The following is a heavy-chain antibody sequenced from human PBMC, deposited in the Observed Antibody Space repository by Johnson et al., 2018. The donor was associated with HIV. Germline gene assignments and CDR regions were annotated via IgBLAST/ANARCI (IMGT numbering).Heavy chain of an antibody. CDR1: GFTFSSYP. V-gene: IGHV3-30*04. CDR2: ISHDGSNK. D-gene: IGHD3-22*01. CDR3: AKDTYDSDAFDI. J-gene: IGHJ3*02. Sequence: QVQLVESGGGVVQPGRSLRLSCAASGFTFSSYPMHWVRQAPGKGLEWVAVISHDGSNKYYADSVKGRFTISRDNSKNTLYLQMNSLRAEDTAVYYCAKDTYDSDAFDIWGQGTMVTVSS.